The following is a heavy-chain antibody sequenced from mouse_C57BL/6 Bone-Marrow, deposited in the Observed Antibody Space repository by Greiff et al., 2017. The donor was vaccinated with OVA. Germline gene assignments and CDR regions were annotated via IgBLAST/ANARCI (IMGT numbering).Heavy chain of an antibody. CDR3: ARTPYYYGSSLYYLDY. J-gene: IGHJ2*01. Sequence: VQLQQPGAELVKPGASVKMSCKASGYTFTSYWITWVKQRPGQGLEWIGDIYPGSGSTNYNEKFKSKATLTVDTSSSTAYMQLSSLTSEDSAVYYCARTPYYYGSSLYYLDYWGQGTTLTVSS. CDR1: GYTFTSYW. CDR2: IYPGSGST. V-gene: IGHV1-55*01. D-gene: IGHD1-1*01.